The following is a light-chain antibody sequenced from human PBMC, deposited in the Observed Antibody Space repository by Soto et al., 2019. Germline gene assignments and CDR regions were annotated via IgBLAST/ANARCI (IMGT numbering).Light chain of an antibody. CDR3: QQYGSSRVT. J-gene: IGKJ1*01. CDR2: GAS. Sequence: EIVLTQSPGTRSLSPGERATLSCRASQSVSSSYLAWYQQKPGQAPRLLIYGASSRATGIPDRFSGSGSGADFTLTISRLEPEDFAVYYCQQYGSSRVTFGQGTKVDIK. CDR1: QSVSSSY. V-gene: IGKV3-20*01.